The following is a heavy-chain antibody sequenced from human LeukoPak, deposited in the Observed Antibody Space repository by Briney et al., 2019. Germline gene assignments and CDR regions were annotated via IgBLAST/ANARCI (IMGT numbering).Heavy chain of an antibody. CDR2: TYTSGST. V-gene: IGHV4-61*02. CDR1: GGSISSGSYY. D-gene: IGHD2-2*01. J-gene: IGHJ4*02. Sequence: SETLSLTRTVSGGSISSGSYYWSWIRQPAGKGLEWIGRTYTSGSTNYNPTLKSRVTISVDPSKNQFSLKLSSVTAADTAVYYCATLWEGYCSSTSCYEGDYWGQGTLVTVSS. CDR3: ATLWEGYCSSTSCYEGDY.